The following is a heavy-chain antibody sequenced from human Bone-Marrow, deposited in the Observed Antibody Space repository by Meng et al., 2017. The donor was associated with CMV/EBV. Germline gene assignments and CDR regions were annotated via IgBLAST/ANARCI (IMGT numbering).Heavy chain of an antibody. Sequence: SETLSLTCTVSGGSVSSGSYYWSWIRQPPGKGLEWIGYIYYSGSTNYNPSLKSRVTISVDTSKNQFSLKLTSVTAADTAVYYCARDGVAVAGLDNWGQGTRVTVSS. D-gene: IGHD6-19*01. J-gene: IGHJ4*01. CDR1: GGSVSSGSYY. CDR2: IYYSGST. CDR3: ARDGVAVAGLDN. V-gene: IGHV4-61*01.